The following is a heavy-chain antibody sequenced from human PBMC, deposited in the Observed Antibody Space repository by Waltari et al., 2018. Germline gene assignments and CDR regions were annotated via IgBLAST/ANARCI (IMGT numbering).Heavy chain of an antibody. CDR3: AGGYYDSSGYEYYYYYYGMDV. CDR2: IIPIFGTA. Sequence: QVQLVQCGAEVKRPGSSVKVFCKASGGTFSSYAISWVRQAPGPGIEGMGGIIPIFGTANYAQKYQGRVTITTDESTSTAYMELSSLRSEDTAVYYCAGGYYDSSGYEYYYYYYGMDVWGQGTTVTVSS. J-gene: IGHJ6*02. D-gene: IGHD3-22*01. V-gene: IGHV1-69*05. CDR1: GGTFSSYA.